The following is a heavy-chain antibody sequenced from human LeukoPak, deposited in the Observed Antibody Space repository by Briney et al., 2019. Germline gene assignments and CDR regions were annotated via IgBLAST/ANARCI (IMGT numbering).Heavy chain of an antibody. D-gene: IGHD5-24*01. Sequence: SGGSLRLSCAASGFTFSTYGMHWVRQAPGKGLEWVAVISYDGSNKYYADSVKGRFTISRDNSKNTLYLQMIGLRAEDTALYYCAKRGGYNYPDYYFDYWGQGTLVTVSS. CDR1: GFTFSTYG. J-gene: IGHJ4*02. CDR2: ISYDGSNK. V-gene: IGHV3-30*18. CDR3: AKRGGYNYPDYYFDY.